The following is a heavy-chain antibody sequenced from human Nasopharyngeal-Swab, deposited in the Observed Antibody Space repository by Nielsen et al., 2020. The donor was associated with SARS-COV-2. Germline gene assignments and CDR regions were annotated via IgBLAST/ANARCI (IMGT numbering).Heavy chain of an antibody. J-gene: IGHJ4*02. Sequence: WSRQPPGKGLEWVSGINWYGGSTGYADSVKGRFTISSDNAKNSLYLQMNSLRAEDTALYHCVREGSYRDFDYWGQGTLVTVSS. CDR2: INWYGGST. V-gene: IGHV3-20*01. D-gene: IGHD1-26*01. CDR3: VREGSYRDFDY.